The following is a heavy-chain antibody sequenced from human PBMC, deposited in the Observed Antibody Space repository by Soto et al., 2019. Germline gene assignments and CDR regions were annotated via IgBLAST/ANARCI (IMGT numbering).Heavy chain of an antibody. CDR2: IYTDGSRA. CDR1: GFTFSSHW. J-gene: IGHJ4*02. V-gene: IGHV3-74*01. Sequence: EVQLVESGGGLVQPGGSLRLSCEASGFTFSSHWMHWVRQAPGKGLVWVSRIYTDGSRADYADSVKGRFTISRDNAKNTVYLQVNSLGAEDTAVYYCARGAQNYDYFDYWGQGTLVTVSS. D-gene: IGHD1-7*01. CDR3: ARGAQNYDYFDY.